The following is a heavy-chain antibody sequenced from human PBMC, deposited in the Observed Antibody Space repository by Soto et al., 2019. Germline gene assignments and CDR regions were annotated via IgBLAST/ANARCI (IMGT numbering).Heavy chain of an antibody. J-gene: IGHJ3*02. Sequence: SETLSLTCTVSGGSISSGDYYWSWIRQPPGKGLEWIGYIYYSGSTYYNPSLKSRVTISVDTSKNQFSLKLSSVTAADTAVYYCARDMGFTRDAFDIWGQGTMATVS. V-gene: IGHV4-30-4*01. CDR3: ARDMGFTRDAFDI. CDR2: IYYSGST. CDR1: GGSISSGDYY. D-gene: IGHD3-3*01.